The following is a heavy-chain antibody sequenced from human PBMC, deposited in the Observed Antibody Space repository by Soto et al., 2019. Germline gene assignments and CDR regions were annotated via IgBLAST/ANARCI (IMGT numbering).Heavy chain of an antibody. J-gene: IGHJ4*02. CDR2: ISYDGSNK. D-gene: IGHD3-3*01. CDR1: GFTFSSYA. V-gene: IGHV3-30-3*01. CDR3: AREYYDFWSGYQQRDESYFDY. Sequence: GGSLRLSCAASGFTFSSYAMHWVRQAPGKGLEWVAVISYDGSNKYYADSVKGRFTIPRDNSKNTLYLQMNSLRAEDTAVYYCAREYYDFWSGYQQRDESYFDYWGQGTLVTVSS.